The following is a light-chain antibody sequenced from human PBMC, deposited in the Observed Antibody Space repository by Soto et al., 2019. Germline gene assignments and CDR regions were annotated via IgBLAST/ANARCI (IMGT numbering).Light chain of an antibody. CDR2: AAS. CDR3: QQGHNWPLT. Sequence: AIRMTQSPSSLSASTGDRVTITCRASQGISSYLAWYQQKPGKAPKLLIYAASTLQSGVPSRFSGSGSGTDFTLTISCLQSEDFATYYCQQGHNWPLTFGQGTRLEI. CDR1: QGISSY. V-gene: IGKV1-8*01. J-gene: IGKJ2*01.